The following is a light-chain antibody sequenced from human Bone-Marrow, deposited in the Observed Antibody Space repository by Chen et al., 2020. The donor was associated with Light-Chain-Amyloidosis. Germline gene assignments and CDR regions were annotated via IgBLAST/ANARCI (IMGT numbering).Light chain of an antibody. CDR1: QTVGSF. V-gene: IGKV3-11*01. Sequence: DILLTQSPATLSLSPGERATLSCRASQTVGSFFAWYQQKPGQAPRLVIYDVSKRASGIPARFSGGESGTDFTLTISSLEPEDFAVYYCQQRSNWPPMYTFGQGTKLEIK. CDR2: DVS. CDR3: QQRSNWPPMYT. J-gene: IGKJ2*01.